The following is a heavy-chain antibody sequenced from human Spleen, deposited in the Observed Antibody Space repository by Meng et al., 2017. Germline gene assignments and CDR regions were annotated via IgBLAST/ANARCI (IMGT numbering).Heavy chain of an antibody. CDR3: ARSFSYGPFDF. CDR2: TYLRSKWYY. CDR1: GDSVTSSTAG. J-gene: IGHJ4*02. Sequence: QVQLLQSGPGLVKPSQTLSPTCAISGDSVTSSTAGWSWLRQSPSRGLEWLGMTYLRSKWYYDYAVSVRGRIAVNPDTSKNQFSLHLDSVSPDDTAVYFCARSFSYGPFDFWGQGTLVTVSS. V-gene: IGHV6-1*01. D-gene: IGHD5-18*01.